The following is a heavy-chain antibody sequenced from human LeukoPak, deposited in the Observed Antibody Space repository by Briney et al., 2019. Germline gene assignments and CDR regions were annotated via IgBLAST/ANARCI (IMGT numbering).Heavy chain of an antibody. Sequence: SVKVSCKASGGTFSSYAISWVRQAPGQGLEWMGGIIPIFGTANYAQKFQGRVTITADESTSTAYMELSSLRSEDTAVYYCAREYYYDSSGYYYNAFDIWGQGTMVTVSS. D-gene: IGHD3-22*01. V-gene: IGHV1-69*13. CDR3: AREYYYDSSGYYYNAFDI. CDR1: GGTFSSYA. CDR2: IIPIFGTA. J-gene: IGHJ3*02.